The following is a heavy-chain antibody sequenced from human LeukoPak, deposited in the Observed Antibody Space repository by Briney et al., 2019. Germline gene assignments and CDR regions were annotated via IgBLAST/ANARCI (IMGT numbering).Heavy chain of an antibody. D-gene: IGHD4-17*01. Sequence: SQTLSPTCTVSGGFISSGGYYWSWIRQHPGKGLEWIGYIYYSGSTYYNPSLKSRVTISVDTSKNQFSLKLSSVTAADTAVYYCARDGYGDLRGFDPWGQGTLVTVSP. J-gene: IGHJ5*02. V-gene: IGHV4-31*03. CDR1: GGFISSGGYY. CDR2: IYYSGST. CDR3: ARDGYGDLRGFDP.